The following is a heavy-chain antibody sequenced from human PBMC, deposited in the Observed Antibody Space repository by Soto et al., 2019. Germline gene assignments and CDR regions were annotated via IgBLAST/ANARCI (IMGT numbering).Heavy chain of an antibody. Sequence: SETLSRTCNVSAGYISTGSYYCSWIRQSAGKGLELIGHIYYSATTYYNPSLKSRITISVDASKNQFSLNLSSVTDADTAIYYSVSRQQQVALVQYGGKGNLVT. V-gene: IGHV4-30-4*01. J-gene: IGHJ4*02. CDR2: IYYSATT. D-gene: IGHD6-13*01. CDR3: VSRQQQVALVQY. CDR1: AGYISTGSYY.